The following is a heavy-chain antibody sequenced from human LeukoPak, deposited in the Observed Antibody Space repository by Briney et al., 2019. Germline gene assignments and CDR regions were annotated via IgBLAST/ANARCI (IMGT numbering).Heavy chain of an antibody. Sequence: ASVKVSCKASGYTFINNWMLWVRQAPGQGLEWIGLINPTGTGTLYAQKCQGRVTMTRDMSTSTDYMDLKSLRSEDTAVYYCARDNSVGDIAWWFDPWGQGTLVTVSS. J-gene: IGHJ5*02. CDR1: GYTFINNW. V-gene: IGHV1-46*01. D-gene: IGHD3-10*01. CDR3: ARDNSVGDIAWWFDP. CDR2: INPTGTGT.